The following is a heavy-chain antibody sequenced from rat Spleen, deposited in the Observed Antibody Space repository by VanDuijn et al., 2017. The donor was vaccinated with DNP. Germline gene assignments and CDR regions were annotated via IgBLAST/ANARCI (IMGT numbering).Heavy chain of an antibody. D-gene: IGHD1-12*01. CDR3: ARESSYPSFDY. Sequence: EVQLVESDGGLVQPGRSLKLSCAVSGFTFSDYYMAWVRQAPTKGLEWVATFSTIGDDTFYRDSVKGRFTISRDNAKSTLYLQMDNLRSEDTATYYCARESSYPSFDYWGQGVMVTVSS. CDR1: GFTFSDYY. J-gene: IGHJ2*01. V-gene: IGHV5-25*01. CDR2: FSTIGDDT.